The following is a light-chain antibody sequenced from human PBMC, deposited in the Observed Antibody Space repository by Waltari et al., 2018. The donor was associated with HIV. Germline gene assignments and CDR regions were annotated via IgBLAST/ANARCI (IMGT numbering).Light chain of an antibody. V-gene: IGLV1-44*01. CDR1: GSNIRSNY. Sequence: QSVLAQPPSVSGAPGQRVTISCSGSGSNIRSNYVHWYQQLPVTAPRVLIYNDDQRPSGVPARFSGSKAGTTASLAISGLQSEDEADHYCAAWDDTLKVYVFGTGTKVTVL. J-gene: IGLJ1*01. CDR2: NDD. CDR3: AAWDDTLKVYV.